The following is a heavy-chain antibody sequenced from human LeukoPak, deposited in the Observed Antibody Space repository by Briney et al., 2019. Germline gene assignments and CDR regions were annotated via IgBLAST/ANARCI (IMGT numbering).Heavy chain of an antibody. CDR3: ARENYDSSGHHDY. D-gene: IGHD3-22*01. CDR2: IIPIFGTA. V-gene: IGHV1-69*13. Sequence: GASVKVSCKASGGTFSSYAISWVRQAPGQGLEWMGGIIPIFGTANYAQKFQGRVTITADESTSTAYMELSSLRSEDTAVYYCARENYDSSGHHDYWGQGTLVTVSS. J-gene: IGHJ4*02. CDR1: GGTFSSYA.